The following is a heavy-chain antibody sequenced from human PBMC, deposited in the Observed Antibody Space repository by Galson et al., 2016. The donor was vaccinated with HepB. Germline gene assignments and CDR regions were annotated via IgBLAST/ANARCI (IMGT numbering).Heavy chain of an antibody. J-gene: IGHJ6*02. Sequence: SVKVSCKASGGTFSSYAFSWVRQAPGQGLEWMGRIVPILGMSNYAQKFQGRVTITADKSTSTVNMELSSLRSEDTAVYYCARDAVAVASTLHFYFYGMDVWGQGNPGHRLL. D-gene: IGHD6-19*01. CDR1: GGTFSSYA. V-gene: IGHV1-69*04. CDR2: IVPILGMS. CDR3: ARDAVAVASTLHFYFYGMDV.